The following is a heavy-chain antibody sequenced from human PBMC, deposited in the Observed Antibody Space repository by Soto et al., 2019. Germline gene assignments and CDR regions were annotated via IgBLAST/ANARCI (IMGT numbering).Heavy chain of an antibody. CDR2: INHSGST. CDR3: ARGIRAAGIRP. Sequence: PSETLSLTCAVYGGSFSGYYWSWIRQPPGKGLEWIGEINHSGSTNCNPSLKSRVTISVDTSKNQFSLKLSSVTAADTAVYYCARGIRAAGIRPWGQGTLVTVSS. CDR1: GGSFSGYY. D-gene: IGHD6-13*01. J-gene: IGHJ5*02. V-gene: IGHV4-34*01.